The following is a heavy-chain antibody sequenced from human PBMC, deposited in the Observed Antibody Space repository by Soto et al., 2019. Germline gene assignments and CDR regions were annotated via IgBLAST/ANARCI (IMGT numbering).Heavy chain of an antibody. Sequence: HPGGSLRLSCAASGFTFSSYAMSWVRQAPGKGLEWVSAISGSGGSTYYADSVKGRFTISRDNSKNTLYLQMNGLRAEDTAVYYCAKGKSQHPIARMDVWGQGTTVTVSS. V-gene: IGHV3-23*01. J-gene: IGHJ6*02. CDR1: GFTFSSYA. CDR3: AKGKSQHPIARMDV. D-gene: IGHD2-15*01. CDR2: ISGSGGST.